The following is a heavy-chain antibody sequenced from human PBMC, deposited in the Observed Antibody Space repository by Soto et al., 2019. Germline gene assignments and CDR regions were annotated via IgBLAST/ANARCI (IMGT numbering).Heavy chain of an antibody. D-gene: IGHD3-22*01. CDR2: ISPNTGNI. Sequence: PSVKVSCKTPGYTFTRNGISWVRQAPGHGLAWMGWISPNTGNIKYAQKLQGRVIMTTDTSTSTAYMELRSLRSDDTAVYYCVKDRDSNSWPSRDVWGPGTTVTVSS. J-gene: IGHJ6*02. CDR3: VKDRDSNSWPSRDV. CDR1: GYTFTRNG. V-gene: IGHV1-18*01.